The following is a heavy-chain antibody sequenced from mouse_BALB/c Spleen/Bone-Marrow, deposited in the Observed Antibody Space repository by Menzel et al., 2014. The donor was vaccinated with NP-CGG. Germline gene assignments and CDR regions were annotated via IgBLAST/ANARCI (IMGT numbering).Heavy chain of an antibody. J-gene: IGHJ3*01. CDR2: INPSNGRT. Sequence: QVQLQQSGAELVKPGASVKLSCKASGYTFTSYWIHWVKLRPGQGLEWIGEINPSNGRTNYNEKFKNKATLTVDKSSSTADIQLSSLTSEDSAVYYCARYDGPAWFAYWGQGTLVTVSA. CDR1: GYTFTSYW. D-gene: IGHD2-3*01. V-gene: IGHV1S81*02. CDR3: ARYDGPAWFAY.